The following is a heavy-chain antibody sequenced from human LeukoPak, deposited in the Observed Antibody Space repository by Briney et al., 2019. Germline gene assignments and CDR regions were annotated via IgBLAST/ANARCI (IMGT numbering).Heavy chain of an antibody. V-gene: IGHV3-48*01. Sequence: GGSLRLSCAASGFTFSSYSMNWVRQAPGKGLEWVSYISSSSSTIYYADSVKGRFTISRDNAKNSLYLQMNSLRAEDTAVYYCARDGRYDFWSGYLGVVGLWKDYWGQGTLVTVSS. J-gene: IGHJ4*02. CDR2: ISSSSSTI. D-gene: IGHD3-3*01. CDR3: ARDGRYDFWSGYLGVVGLWKDY. CDR1: GFTFSSYS.